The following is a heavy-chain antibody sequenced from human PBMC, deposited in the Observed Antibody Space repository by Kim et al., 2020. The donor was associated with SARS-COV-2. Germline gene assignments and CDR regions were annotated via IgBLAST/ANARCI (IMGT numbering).Heavy chain of an antibody. Sequence: SETLSLTCTVSGGSISSYYWSWIRQPPGKGLEWIGYIYYSGSTNYNPSLKSRVTISVDTSKNQFSLKLSSVTAADTAVYYCARGGRYNWNVPIPIAFDYWGQGTLVTVSS. CDR2: IYYSGST. J-gene: IGHJ4*02. D-gene: IGHD1-20*01. V-gene: IGHV4-59*01. CDR3: ARGGRYNWNVPIPIAFDY. CDR1: GGSISSYY.